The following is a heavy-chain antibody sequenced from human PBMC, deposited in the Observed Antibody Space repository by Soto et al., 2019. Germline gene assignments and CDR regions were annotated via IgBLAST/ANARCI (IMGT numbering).Heavy chain of an antibody. CDR2: MNPNSGNT. V-gene: IGHV1-8*01. D-gene: IGHD3-9*01. CDR3: ARGNTLQYFDWLLP. J-gene: IGHJ4*02. Sequence: HHAKGQGLEWMGWMNPNSGNTGYAQKFQGRVTMTRNTSISTAYMELSSLRSEDTAVYYCARGNTLQYFDWLLPWGQGTLVTVSS.